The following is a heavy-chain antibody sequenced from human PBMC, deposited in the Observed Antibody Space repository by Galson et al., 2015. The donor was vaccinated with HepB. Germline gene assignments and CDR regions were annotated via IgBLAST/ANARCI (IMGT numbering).Heavy chain of an antibody. CDR3: ASLGYGSSWYRYGMDV. CDR1: GFTVSSNY. Sequence: SLRLSCAASGFTVSSNYMSWVRQAPGKGLEWVSVIYSGSSTYYADSVKGRFTISRDNSKNTLYLQMNSLRAEDTAVYYCASLGYGSSWYRYGMDVWGQGSTVTVSS. V-gene: IGHV3-66*02. J-gene: IGHJ6*02. D-gene: IGHD6-13*01. CDR2: IYSGSST.